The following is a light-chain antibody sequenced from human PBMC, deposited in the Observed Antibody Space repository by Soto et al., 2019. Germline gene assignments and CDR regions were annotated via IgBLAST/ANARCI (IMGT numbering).Light chain of an antibody. CDR2: DVS. CDR1: SSDVGGYNF. CDR3: TPYPRSFTHV. V-gene: IGLV2-14*03. J-gene: IGLJ1*01. Sequence: QSALTQPASVSGSPGQSITISCTGTSSDVGGYNFVSWYQHHPGKAPKLIIYDVSNRPSGVSNRFSGSKSGNTASLTISGLQAEDEADYYCTPYPRSFTHVFGPGTKVTV.